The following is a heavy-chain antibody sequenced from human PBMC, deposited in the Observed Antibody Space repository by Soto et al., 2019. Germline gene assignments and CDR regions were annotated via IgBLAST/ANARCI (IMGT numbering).Heavy chain of an antibody. CDR3: ARGDSKDCSNGVCSFFYNHDMDV. D-gene: IGHD2-8*01. V-gene: IGHV1-2*04. Sequence: ASVKVSCKASGYSFTDHHIHWVRQAPGQGLEWLGRINPKSGGTSTAQKFQGWVTMTTDTSISTASMELTRLTSDDTAIYYCARGDSKDCSNGVCSFFYNHDMDVWG. J-gene: IGHJ6*02. CDR2: INPKSGGT. CDR1: GYSFTDHH.